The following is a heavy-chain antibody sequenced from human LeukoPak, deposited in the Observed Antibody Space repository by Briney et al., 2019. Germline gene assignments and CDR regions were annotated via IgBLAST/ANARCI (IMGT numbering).Heavy chain of an antibody. D-gene: IGHD5-18*01. CDR1: GGTFSSYA. J-gene: IGHJ6*03. V-gene: IGHV1-69*05. CDR2: IVPIFGTA. Sequence: ASVKVSCKASGGTFSSYAISWVRQAPGQGLEWMGGIVPIFGTANYAQKFQGRVTITTDESTSTAYKELSSLRSEDAAVYYCARSGYSFGDYYYMDVWGKGTTVTVSS. CDR3: ARSGYSFGDYYYMDV.